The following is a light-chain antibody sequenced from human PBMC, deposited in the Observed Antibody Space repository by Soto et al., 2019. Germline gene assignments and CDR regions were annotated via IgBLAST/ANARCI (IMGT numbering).Light chain of an antibody. CDR2: GAS. CDR1: QNVDTNY. J-gene: IGKJ1*01. CDR3: PQSASLSCT. V-gene: IGKV3-20*01. Sequence: EIVLTQSPGTLSLSPGERATLSCRASQNVDTNYLAWYQQKPGQAPRIIIFGASGRATGIPDRFSGSGSGTDFTLTISRLEPEDFAVYYCPQSASLSCTFRQGTKVDSK.